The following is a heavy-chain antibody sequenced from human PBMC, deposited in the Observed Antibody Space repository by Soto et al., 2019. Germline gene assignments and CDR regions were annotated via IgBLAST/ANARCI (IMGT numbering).Heavy chain of an antibody. CDR3: AALAGSYYDFDY. D-gene: IGHD1-26*01. Sequence: ASVKVSCKASGFTFTSSAVHWVRQARGQRLEWIGWIVVGSGNTNYAQKFQERVTITRDMSTSTAYMELSSLRSEDTAVYYCAALAGSYYDFDYWGQGTLVTVYS. V-gene: IGHV1-58*01. CDR2: IVVGSGNT. CDR1: GFTFTSSA. J-gene: IGHJ4*02.